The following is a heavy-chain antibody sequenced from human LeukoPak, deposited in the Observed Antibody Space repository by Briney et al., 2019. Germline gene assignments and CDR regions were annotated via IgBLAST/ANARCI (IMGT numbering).Heavy chain of an antibody. CDR2: IYYSGTT. Sequence: PSETLSLTCTVSGGSISGYYWSWIRQPPGKGLEWIGYIYYSGTTNYNPSLRSRVTISVDTSKNQFSLRLSSVTAADTAVYYCARTVGATTGIDYWGQGALVTVSS. CDR1: GGSISGYY. V-gene: IGHV4-59*01. J-gene: IGHJ4*02. D-gene: IGHD1-26*01. CDR3: ARTVGATTGIDY.